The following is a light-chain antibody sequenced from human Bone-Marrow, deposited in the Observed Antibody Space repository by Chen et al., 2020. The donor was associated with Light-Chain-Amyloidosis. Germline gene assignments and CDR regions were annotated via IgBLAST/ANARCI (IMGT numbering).Light chain of an antibody. CDR3: SSDTITNTLV. J-gene: IGLJ1*01. CDR1: SSDVGGDNH. CDR2: EVT. V-gene: IGLV2-14*01. Sequence: QSALTHPASASGSPGQSITLSCTGTSSDVGGDNHVSWYQQHPDKAPKLMIYEVTNRPSWVPDRFSGSKSDNTASLTISGLQTEDEADDFCSSDTITNTLVFGSGTRVTVL.